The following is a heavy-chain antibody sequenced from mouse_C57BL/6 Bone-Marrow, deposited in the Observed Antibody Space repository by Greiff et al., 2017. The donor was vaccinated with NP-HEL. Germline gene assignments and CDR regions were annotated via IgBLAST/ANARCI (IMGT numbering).Heavy chain of an antibody. Sequence: EVQLQQSGAELVRPGASVKLSCTASGFNIKDDYMHWVKQRPEQGLEWIGWIDPANGDTEYASKFQGKATITADTSSNTAYLQLSSLTSEDTAVYYCTTYGSSSFAYWGQGTLVTVSA. J-gene: IGHJ3*01. V-gene: IGHV14-4*01. CDR1: GFNIKDDY. CDR2: IDPANGDT. CDR3: TTYGSSSFAY. D-gene: IGHD1-1*01.